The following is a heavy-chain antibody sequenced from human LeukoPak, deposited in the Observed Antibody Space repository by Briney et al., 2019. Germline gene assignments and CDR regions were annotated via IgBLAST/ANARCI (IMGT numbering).Heavy chain of an antibody. V-gene: IGHV3-21*01. CDR3: AKDFWSGYYSGYFDY. Sequence: GGCLRLSCAASRFTFSSYSMNWVRQAPGKGLEWASSISSSSSYIYYADSVKGRFTISRDNAKNSLYLQMNSLRAEDTAVYYCAKDFWSGYYSGYFDYWGQGTLVTVSS. CDR1: RFTFSSYS. CDR2: ISSSSSYI. D-gene: IGHD3-3*01. J-gene: IGHJ4*02.